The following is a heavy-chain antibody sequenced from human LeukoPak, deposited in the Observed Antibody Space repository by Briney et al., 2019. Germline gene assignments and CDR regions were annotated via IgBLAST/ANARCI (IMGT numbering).Heavy chain of an antibody. D-gene: IGHD3-10*01. CDR3: ARSHGSGSYYNLNDY. CDR1: GGSFSGYY. CDR2: IYYSGST. V-gene: IGHV4-59*01. Sequence: SETLSLTCAVYGGSFSGYYWSWIRQPPGKALEWIGYIYYSGSTNYNPSLRSRVTISVDMSKNQFSLKLNSVTAADTAVYYCARSHGSGSYYNLNDYWGQGTLVTVSS. J-gene: IGHJ4*02.